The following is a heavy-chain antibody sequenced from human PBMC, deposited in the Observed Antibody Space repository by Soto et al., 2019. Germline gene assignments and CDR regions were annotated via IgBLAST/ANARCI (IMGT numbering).Heavy chain of an antibody. V-gene: IGHV1-69*01. Sequence: QVQLVQSGAEVKKPGSSVNVSCKASGGTFSSFAFSWVRQAPGQGLEWMGDIIPIFGKTSYSQKFQGRGTMTADESTFTAYLELSSLTSDDTAVYYCARGDTHQLLRGWFDPWGQGTLVIVSS. J-gene: IGHJ5*02. CDR2: IIPIFGKT. D-gene: IGHD2-2*01. CDR1: GGTFSSFA. CDR3: ARGDTHQLLRGWFDP.